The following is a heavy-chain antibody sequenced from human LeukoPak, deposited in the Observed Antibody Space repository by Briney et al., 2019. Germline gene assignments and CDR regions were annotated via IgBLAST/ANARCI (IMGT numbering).Heavy chain of an antibody. Sequence: SETLSLTCAVYGGFFSGYYWSWIRQPPGKGLEWIGEINHSGSTNYNPSLKSRVTISVDTSKNQFSLKLSSVTAADTAVYYCARGKTFNGSGAHWGQGTLVTVSS. CDR2: INHSGST. CDR1: GGFFSGYY. V-gene: IGHV4-34*01. D-gene: IGHD3-10*01. J-gene: IGHJ4*02. CDR3: ARGKTFNGSGAH.